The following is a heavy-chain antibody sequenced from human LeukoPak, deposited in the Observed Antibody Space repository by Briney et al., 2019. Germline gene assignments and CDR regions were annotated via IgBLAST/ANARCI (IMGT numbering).Heavy chain of an antibody. CDR3: TTVRGSTSCCIFDS. V-gene: IGHV3-15*01. J-gene: IGHJ4*02. CDR1: GFPYNNSW. CDR2: IKNKSAGGTT. Sequence: PGGSLGLLCAASGFPYNNSWKSWVRQAPRKGLEWVVRIKNKSAGGTTDYAAHVKGRFNIPRDESQTPLYLQMTSLKTEDTAVYYCTTVRGSTSCCIFDSWGQGTLGTASS. D-gene: IGHD2-2*01.